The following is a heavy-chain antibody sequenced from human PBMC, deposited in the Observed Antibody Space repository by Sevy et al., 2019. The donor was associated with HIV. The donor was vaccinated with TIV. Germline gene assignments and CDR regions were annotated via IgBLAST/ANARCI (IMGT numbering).Heavy chain of an antibody. Sequence: GGSLRLSCEASGFTFSKYSMSWVRQAPGKGLEWVSTFSFGCGRINYADSVKGRFTISRDDSKNTLYLPMNSLRAEDTAGYYCAREGCTKPHDYWGQGTLVTVSS. CDR2: FSFGCGRI. CDR3: AREGCTKPHDY. V-gene: IGHV3-23*01. CDR1: GFTFSKYS. D-gene: IGHD2-8*01. J-gene: IGHJ4*02.